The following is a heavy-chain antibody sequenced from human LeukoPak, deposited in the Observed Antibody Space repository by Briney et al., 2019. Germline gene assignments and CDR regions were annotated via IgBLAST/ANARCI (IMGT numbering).Heavy chain of an antibody. CDR2: ICYSGST. V-gene: IGHV4-39*01. CDR3: ARTENYIPEDCFDP. Sequence: PSETLSLTCSVSGGSIGSSSYCWGWIRQPPGNGLEWIGTICYSGSTFYNPSLKSRVTLSVDTSKNQFSLKLSSVTAADTAVYYCARTENYIPEDCFDPWGQGTLVTVSS. J-gene: IGHJ5*02. D-gene: IGHD5-24*01. CDR1: GGSIGSSSYC.